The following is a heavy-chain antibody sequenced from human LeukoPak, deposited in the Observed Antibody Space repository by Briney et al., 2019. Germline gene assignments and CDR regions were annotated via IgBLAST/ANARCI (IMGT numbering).Heavy chain of an antibody. CDR1: GYTFTSYD. CDR2: MNPNSGNT. V-gene: IGHV1-8*01. Sequence: GASVKVSCKASGYTFTSYDINWVRQATGQGLEWMGWMNPNSGNTGYAQKFQGRVTMTRNTSISTAYMELSSLRSEDTAVYYCAKQQPVLSDDAFDIWGQGTMVTVSS. CDR3: AKQQPVLSDDAFDI. J-gene: IGHJ3*02. D-gene: IGHD6-13*01.